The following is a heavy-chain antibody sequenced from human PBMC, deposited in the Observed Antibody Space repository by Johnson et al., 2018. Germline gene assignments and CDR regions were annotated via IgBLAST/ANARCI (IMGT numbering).Heavy chain of an antibody. V-gene: IGHV4-59*01. D-gene: IGHD7-27*01. Sequence: QVQLQESGPGLVKPSETLSLTCTVSGGSISGYYWSWIRQPPGKGLEWIGYFYYSGSTNYNPSLKGRVTISVDTAKNQFSLKLSSVTAADPAVYYCARPLGNRVYDAFDIWGQGTMVTVSS. CDR1: GGSISGYY. CDR2: FYYSGST. J-gene: IGHJ3*02. CDR3: ARPLGNRVYDAFDI.